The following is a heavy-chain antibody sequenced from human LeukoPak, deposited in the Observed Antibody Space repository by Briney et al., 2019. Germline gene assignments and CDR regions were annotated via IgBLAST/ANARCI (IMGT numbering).Heavy chain of an antibody. J-gene: IGHJ4*02. CDR2: IWFDGSNK. V-gene: IGHV3-33*01. D-gene: IGHD3-10*01. Sequence: GRSLRLSCAASKFNFSTYGMHWVRQAPGKGLEWVAFIWFDGSNKYYADSVKGRFTISRDNSKNTLYLQMNSLRAEDTAVYYCSSGSPKGVDYWGQGTLVTVSS. CDR3: SSGSPKGVDY. CDR1: KFNFSTYG.